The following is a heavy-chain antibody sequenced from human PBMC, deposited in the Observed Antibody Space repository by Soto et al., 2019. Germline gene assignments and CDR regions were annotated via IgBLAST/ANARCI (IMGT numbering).Heavy chain of an antibody. CDR2: NNHSGST. CDR3: ARGPGCSSRWYGGHWFDP. J-gene: IGHJ5*02. CDR1: GGSFSGYY. Sequence: QVQLQQWGAGLLKPSETLSLTCAVYGGSFSGYYWSWIRKPPGTGLGWIGENNHSGSTNYNPYPKRRVTIYVDTSKHEFSPKLRSAPAADTAVYYGARGPGCSSRWYGGHWFDPWGQGTLVTVSS. D-gene: IGHD6-13*01. V-gene: IGHV4-34*01.